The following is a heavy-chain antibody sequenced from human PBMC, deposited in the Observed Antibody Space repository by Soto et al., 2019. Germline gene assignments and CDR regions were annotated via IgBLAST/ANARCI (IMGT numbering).Heavy chain of an antibody. CDR1: GYTFTSYD. Sequence: ASVKVSCKASGYTFTSYDINWVRQATGQGLEWMGWMNPNSGNTGYAQKFQGRVTMTRNTSISTAYMELSSLRSEDTAVYYCARTLKKQQLVAVWFDPWGQGTLVTVSS. V-gene: IGHV1-8*01. CDR2: MNPNSGNT. J-gene: IGHJ5*02. D-gene: IGHD6-13*01. CDR3: ARTLKKQQLVAVWFDP.